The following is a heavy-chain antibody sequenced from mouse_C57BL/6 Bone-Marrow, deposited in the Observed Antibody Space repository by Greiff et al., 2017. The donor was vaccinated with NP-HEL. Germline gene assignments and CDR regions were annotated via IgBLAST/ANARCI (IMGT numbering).Heavy chain of an antibody. J-gene: IGHJ4*01. Sequence: VNVVESGAELVRPGTSVKMSCKASGYTFTNYWIGWAKQRPGHGLEWIGDIYPGGGYTNYNEKFKGKATLTADKSSSTAYMQFSSLTSEDSAIYYCARGRDYAMDYWGQGTSVTVSS. CDR3: ARGRDYAMDY. CDR1: GYTFTNYW. CDR2: IYPGGGYT. V-gene: IGHV1-63*01.